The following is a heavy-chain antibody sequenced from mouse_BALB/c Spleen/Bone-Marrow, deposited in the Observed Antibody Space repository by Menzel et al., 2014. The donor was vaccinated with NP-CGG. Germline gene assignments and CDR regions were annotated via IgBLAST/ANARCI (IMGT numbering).Heavy chain of an antibody. CDR1: GFNIKDTY. V-gene: IGHV14-3*02. Sequence: VTLKVCGAELVKPGASVKLSCTASGFNIKDTYMHWVKQRPEQGLEWIGRIDPANGNTKYDPKLQGKATITADTSSNTAYLQLSSLTSEDTAVYYCAFYYYGSSPFAYWGQGTLVTVSA. J-gene: IGHJ3*01. CDR2: IDPANGNT. CDR3: AFYYYGSSPFAY. D-gene: IGHD1-1*01.